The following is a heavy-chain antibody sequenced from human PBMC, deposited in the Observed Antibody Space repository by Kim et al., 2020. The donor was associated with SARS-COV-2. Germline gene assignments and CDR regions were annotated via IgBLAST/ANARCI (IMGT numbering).Heavy chain of an antibody. V-gene: IGHV3-23*01. D-gene: IGHD2-21*01. Sequence: GGSLRLPCAASGFTFSSSALCWVRQAPGKGLEGVSTISTNSGRADYAASVKGRFSISRDDSKNTLYLQMNSLRPEDTALYYCAKGGGGDHGYCGQGTLVTVFS. CDR2: ISTNSGRA. CDR3: AKGGGGDHGY. CDR1: GFTFSSSA. J-gene: IGHJ4*02.